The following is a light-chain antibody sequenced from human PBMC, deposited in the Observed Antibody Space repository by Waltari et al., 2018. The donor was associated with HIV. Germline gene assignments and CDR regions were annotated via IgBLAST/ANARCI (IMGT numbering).Light chain of an antibody. Sequence: SSELTQAPAVSVALGQTVRITCQGDSLRSYSASWYQQMPGQAPLLVIYGQNTRPSGIPDRFSGSSSGNTASLTITGAQAEEDADYFCYSRDSSGNHRGVFGGGTKLTVL. CDR3: YSRDSSGNHRGV. CDR1: SLRSYS. V-gene: IGLV3-19*01. J-gene: IGLJ2*01. CDR2: GQN.